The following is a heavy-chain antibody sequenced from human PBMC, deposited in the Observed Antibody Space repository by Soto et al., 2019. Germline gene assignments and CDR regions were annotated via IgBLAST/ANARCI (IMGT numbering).Heavy chain of an antibody. Sequence: SVKVSCKASGGTFSSYAISWVRQAPGQGLEWMGGIIPIFGTANYAQKFQGRVTITADKSTSTAYMELSSLRSEDTAVYYRAGASYYYDSSGHFDYWGRLTLGAVCS. CDR3: AGASYYYDSSGHFDY. CDR2: IIPIFGTA. V-gene: IGHV1-69*06. CDR1: GGTFSSYA. D-gene: IGHD3-22*01. J-gene: IGHJ4*02.